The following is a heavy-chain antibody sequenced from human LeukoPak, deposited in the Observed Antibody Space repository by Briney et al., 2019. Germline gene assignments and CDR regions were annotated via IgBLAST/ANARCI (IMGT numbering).Heavy chain of an antibody. V-gene: IGHV4-59*01. CDR3: ARFGRVVGAIYN. Sequence: SETLSLTCTVSGGSISSYYWSWIRQPPGKGLEWIGYIYYSGSTNYNPSLKSRVTISVDTSKNQFSLKLSSVTAADTAVYYCARFGRVVGAIYNWGQGTLVTVSS. J-gene: IGHJ4*02. CDR2: IYYSGST. CDR1: GGSISSYY. D-gene: IGHD1-26*01.